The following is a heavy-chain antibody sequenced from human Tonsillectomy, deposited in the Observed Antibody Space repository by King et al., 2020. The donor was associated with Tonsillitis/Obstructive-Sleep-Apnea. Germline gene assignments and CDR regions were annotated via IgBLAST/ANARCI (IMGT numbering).Heavy chain of an antibody. CDR3: TRDMSIFGVGREDAFDI. V-gene: IGHV3-49*05. J-gene: IGHJ3*02. Sequence: VKLVESGGGLIKPGRSLRLSCTASGFTFGDYAMSWFRQAPGKGLEWVGFIRSKAYGGTTEYAASVKGRFTISTDDSKSIAYLQMNSLKTEDTAVYYCTRDMSIFGVGREDAFDIWGQGTMVTVSS. CDR2: IRSKAYGGTT. CDR1: GFTFGDYA. D-gene: IGHD3-3*01.